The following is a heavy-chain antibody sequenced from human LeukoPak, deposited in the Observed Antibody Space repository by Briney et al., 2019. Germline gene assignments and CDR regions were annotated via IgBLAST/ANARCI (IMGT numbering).Heavy chain of an antibody. J-gene: IGHJ4*02. V-gene: IGHV4-34*01. CDR2: INHSGST. CDR1: GGSFSGYY. D-gene: IGHD3-9*01. Sequence: SETLSLTCAVYGGSFSGYYWSWIRQPPGKGLEWVGEINHSGSTNYNPSLKSRVTISVDTSKNQFSLKLSSVTAADTAVYYCARAPYDILTWRDFDYWGQGTLVTVSS. CDR3: ARAPYDILTWRDFDY.